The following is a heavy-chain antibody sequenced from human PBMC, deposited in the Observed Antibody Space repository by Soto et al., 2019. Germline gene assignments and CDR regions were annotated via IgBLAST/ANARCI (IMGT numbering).Heavy chain of an antibody. D-gene: IGHD6-25*01. V-gene: IGHV3-23*01. CDR1: GFTFSNYA. J-gene: IGHJ4*02. CDR2: ISGGGGTT. Sequence: EVQLLESGGGLVQPGGSLRLSCAASGFTFSNYAMSWVRQAPGKGLEWVSAISGGGGTTYYAGSVKGRFTISRDNSKNTPFLQMNSLRAEDTAVYYCAKFFVETGESSGWPWSFHYWGQGTLVTVSS. CDR3: AKFFVETGESSGWPWSFHY.